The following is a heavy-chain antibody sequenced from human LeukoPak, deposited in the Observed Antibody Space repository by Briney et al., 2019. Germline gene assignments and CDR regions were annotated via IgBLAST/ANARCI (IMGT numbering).Heavy chain of an antibody. J-gene: IGHJ5*02. Sequence: PGGSLRLSCAASGFTFSSYAMHWVRQAPGKGLEWVAVISYDGSNKYYADSVKGRFTISRDNSKNTLYLQMNSLRAEDTAVYYCARGGPLPAAIFRWFDPWGQGTLVTVSS. CDR1: GFTFSSYA. V-gene: IGHV3-30*04. CDR3: ARGGPLPAAIFRWFDP. D-gene: IGHD2-2*01. CDR2: ISYDGSNK.